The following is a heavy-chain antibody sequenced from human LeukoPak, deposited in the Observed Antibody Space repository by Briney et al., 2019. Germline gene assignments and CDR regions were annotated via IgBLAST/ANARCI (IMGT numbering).Heavy chain of an antibody. CDR1: GFTFSSYS. CDR2: ISSSSYI. V-gene: IGHV3-21*01. Sequence: GGSLRLSCAASGFTFSSYSMNWVRQAPGKGLEWVSSISSSSYIYYADSVKGRFTISRDNAKNSLYLQMNSLRAEDTAVYYCARDRKMATIIYFDYWGQGTLVTVSS. CDR3: ARDRKMATIIYFDY. D-gene: IGHD5-24*01. J-gene: IGHJ4*02.